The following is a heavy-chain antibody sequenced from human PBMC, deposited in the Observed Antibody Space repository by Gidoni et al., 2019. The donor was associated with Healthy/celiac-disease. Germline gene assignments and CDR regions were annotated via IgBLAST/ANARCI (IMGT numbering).Heavy chain of an antibody. CDR1: GFTFSSYA. J-gene: IGHJ6*02. CDR3: VKDPVGSSGPGGYYYYGMDV. D-gene: IGHD6-19*01. CDR2: ISSNGGST. V-gene: IGHV3-64D*06. Sequence: EVQLVESGGGLVQPGGSLRLPCSASGFTFSSYAMHWVRQAPGKGLEYVSAISSNGGSTYYADSVKGRFTISRDNSKNTLYLQMSSLRAEDTAVYYCVKDPVGSSGPGGYYYYGMDVWGQGTTVTVSS.